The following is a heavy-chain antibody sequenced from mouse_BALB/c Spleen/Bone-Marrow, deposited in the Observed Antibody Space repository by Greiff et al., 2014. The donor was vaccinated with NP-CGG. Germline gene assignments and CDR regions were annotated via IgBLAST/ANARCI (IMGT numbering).Heavy chain of an antibody. CDR3: ARTYYAYAWFVY. D-gene: IGHD2-9*01. V-gene: IGHV1-9*01. CDR1: GYTFSSYW. Sequence: VKLMESGAELMKPGASVRISCKATGYTFSSYWIEWVKQRPGHGLEWIGEILPGSGSTNYNEKFKGKATFTADTSSNTAYMQLGSLTSEDSAVYYCARTYYAYAWFVYWGQGTLVTVSA. CDR2: ILPGSGST. J-gene: IGHJ3*01.